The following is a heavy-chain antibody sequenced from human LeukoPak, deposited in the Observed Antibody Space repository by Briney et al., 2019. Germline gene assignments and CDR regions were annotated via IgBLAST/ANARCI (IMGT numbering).Heavy chain of an antibody. D-gene: IGHD1-26*01. Sequence: SETLSLTRAVSGGPISTYYWSWIRQPPGKGLEWIGYIFYTGSTNYNPSLKSRVTISIDRSKNQFSLKLGSVTAADTAVYYCASRKGSYYFDFWGQGTLVTVSS. CDR1: GGPISTYY. CDR2: IFYTGST. CDR3: ASRKGSYYFDF. J-gene: IGHJ4*02. V-gene: IGHV4-59*01.